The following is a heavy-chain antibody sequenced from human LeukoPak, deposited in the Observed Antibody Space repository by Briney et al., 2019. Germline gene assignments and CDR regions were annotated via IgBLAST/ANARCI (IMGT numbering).Heavy chain of an antibody. J-gene: IGHJ4*02. CDR2: ISGGGGST. CDR1: GFTFSSSA. V-gene: IGHV3-23*01. Sequence: GGSLRLSCAASGFTFSSSAMNWVRQAPGKGLEWVSTISGGGGSTYYADSVKGRFTISRDNSKSTLYVQMNSLRAEDTAVYYCARGLDYWGQGTLVTVSS. CDR3: ARGLDY.